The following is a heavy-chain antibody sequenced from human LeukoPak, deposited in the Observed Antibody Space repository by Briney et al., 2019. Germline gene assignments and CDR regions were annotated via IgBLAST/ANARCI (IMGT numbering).Heavy chain of an antibody. Sequence: ASVKVSCKVSGYTFTSYDMHWVRQAPGQGLEWMGIVNPSGGRTNYAPKFQGRVTMTRDTATSTVYMELSSLRSEDTAVYYCARAPGIAAADPFDYWGQGTLVTVSS. CDR2: VNPSGGRT. V-gene: IGHV1-46*01. J-gene: IGHJ4*02. CDR3: ARAPGIAAADPFDY. CDR1: GYTFTSYD. D-gene: IGHD6-13*01.